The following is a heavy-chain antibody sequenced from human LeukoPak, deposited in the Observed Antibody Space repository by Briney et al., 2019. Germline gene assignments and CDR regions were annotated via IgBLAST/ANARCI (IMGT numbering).Heavy chain of an antibody. CDR2: INANSGDA. V-gene: IGHV1-2*02. D-gene: IGHD6-19*01. J-gene: IGHJ4*02. Sequence: GASVKVSCKASGYTFIGYYLHWVRQAPGQGLEWMAWINANSGDANYVQKFQGRVTMTRDTTISTAYMELSRLRSDDTAVYFCARSRESSGWYGYSDYWGQGTLVTVSS. CDR1: GYTFIGYY. CDR3: ARSRESSGWYGYSDY.